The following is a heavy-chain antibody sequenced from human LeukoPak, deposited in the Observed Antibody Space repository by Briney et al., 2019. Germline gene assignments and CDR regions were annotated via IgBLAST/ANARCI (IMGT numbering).Heavy chain of an antibody. D-gene: IGHD5-24*01. Sequence: SETLSLTCTVSDGSISSYYWSWIRQPPGKGLEWIGYIYYSGSTNYNPSLKSRVTISVDTSKNQFSLKLSSVTAADTAVYYCARNRMATIVHDAYDIWGQGTMVTVFS. V-gene: IGHV4-59*01. CDR1: DGSISSYY. CDR3: ARNRMATIVHDAYDI. CDR2: IYYSGST. J-gene: IGHJ3*02.